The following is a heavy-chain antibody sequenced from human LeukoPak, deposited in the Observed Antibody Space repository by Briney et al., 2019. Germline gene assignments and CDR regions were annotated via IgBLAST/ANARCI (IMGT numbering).Heavy chain of an antibody. V-gene: IGHV4-38-2*02. CDR3: ATTTIRLGY. J-gene: IGHJ4*02. D-gene: IGHD1-26*01. CDR2: IYHSGST. Sequence: SETLSLTCSVSGYSISSGYYWGWIRQPPGKGLEWIGSIYHSGSTYYNPSLKSRVTISVDTSKNQFSLKLSSVTAADTAVYYCATTTIRLGYWGQGTLVTVSS. CDR1: GYSISSGYY.